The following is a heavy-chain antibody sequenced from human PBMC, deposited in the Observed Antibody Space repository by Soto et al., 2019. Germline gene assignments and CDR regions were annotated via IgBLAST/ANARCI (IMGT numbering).Heavy chain of an antibody. CDR2: IDPSDSYT. CDR3: ARANRYYYGMDV. CDR1: GYSFTSYW. Sequence: PGESLKISCNGSGYSFTSYWISWVRQMPGKGLEWMGRIDPSDSYTNYSPSFQGHVTISADKSISTAYLQWSSLKASDTAMYYCARANRYYYGMDVWGQGTTVTVSS. J-gene: IGHJ6*02. V-gene: IGHV5-10-1*01.